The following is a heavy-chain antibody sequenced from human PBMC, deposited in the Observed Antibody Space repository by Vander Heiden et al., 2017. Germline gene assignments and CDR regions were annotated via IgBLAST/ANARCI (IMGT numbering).Heavy chain of an antibody. CDR3: ARGVVVGYYFDY. CDR1: GFTFSSYV. J-gene: IGHJ4*02. Sequence: QVQLVESGGGVVQPGRSLRLSCAASGFTFSSYVMHWVRQAPGKGLEWVSIISYDGSQKYYADSVKGRFTISRDNSKNTLYLQMSSLRPEDTAGYYCARGVVVGYYFDYWGQGTLVTVSS. V-gene: IGHV3-30-3*01. CDR2: ISYDGSQK. D-gene: IGHD2-15*01.